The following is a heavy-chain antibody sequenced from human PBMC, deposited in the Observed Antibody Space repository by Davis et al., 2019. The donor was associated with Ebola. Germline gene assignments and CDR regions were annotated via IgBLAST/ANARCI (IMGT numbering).Heavy chain of an antibody. CDR1: GFTFSSYW. V-gene: IGHV3-23*01. D-gene: IGHD6-19*01. Sequence: PGGSLRLSCAASGFTFSSYWMSWVRQAPGKGLEWLSVVSGNGDNTYYADSVKGRFTISRDNSKNTLYLQMNSLRAEDTAVYYCAGPSGCPVYWGQGTLVTVSS. CDR2: VSGNGDNT. CDR3: AGPSGCPVY. J-gene: IGHJ4*02.